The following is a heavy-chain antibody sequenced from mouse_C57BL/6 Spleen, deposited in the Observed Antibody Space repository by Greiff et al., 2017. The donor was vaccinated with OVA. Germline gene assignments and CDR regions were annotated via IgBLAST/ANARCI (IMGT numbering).Heavy chain of an antibody. Sequence: QVQLQQPGTELVKPGASVKLSCKASGYTFTSYWMHWVKQRPGQGLEWIGNINPSNGGTNYNEKFKSKATLTVDKSSSTAYMQLSSLTSEDSAVYYCAREGYYGSRYYYAMDYWGQGTSVTVSS. J-gene: IGHJ4*01. CDR2: INPSNGGT. V-gene: IGHV1-53*01. CDR1: GYTFTSYW. D-gene: IGHD1-1*01. CDR3: AREGYYGSRYYYAMDY.